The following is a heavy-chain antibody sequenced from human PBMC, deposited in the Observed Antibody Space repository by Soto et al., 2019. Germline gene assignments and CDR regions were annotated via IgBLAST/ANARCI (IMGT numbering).Heavy chain of an antibody. Sequence: ASVKVSCKASGGTFSSYTISWVRQAPGQGLEWMGRIIPILGIANYAQKFQGRVTITADKSTSTAYMELSSLRSEDTAVYYCASLIAAAGTEFDYWGQGTLVTVSS. CDR1: GGTFSSYT. D-gene: IGHD6-13*01. V-gene: IGHV1-69*02. CDR2: IIPILGIA. CDR3: ASLIAAAGTEFDY. J-gene: IGHJ4*02.